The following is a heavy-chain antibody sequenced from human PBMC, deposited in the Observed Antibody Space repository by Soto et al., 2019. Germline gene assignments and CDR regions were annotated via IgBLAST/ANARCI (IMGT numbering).Heavy chain of an antibody. D-gene: IGHD2-2*01. CDR3: AELIVVVPAAEYYFDY. CDR1: GGSISSSSYY. CDR2: IYYSGST. V-gene: IGHV4-39*01. J-gene: IGHJ4*02. Sequence: TLSLTCTVSGGSISSSSYYWGWIRQPPGKGLEWIGSIYYSGSTYYNPSLKSRVTISVDTSKNQFSLKLSSVTAADTAVDYCAELIVVVPAAEYYFDYWGQGTLVTVSS.